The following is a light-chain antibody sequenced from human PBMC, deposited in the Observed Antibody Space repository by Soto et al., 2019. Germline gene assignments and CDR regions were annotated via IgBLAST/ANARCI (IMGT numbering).Light chain of an antibody. V-gene: IGLV4-69*01. J-gene: IGLJ3*02. Sequence: QPVLTQSPSASASLGASVKLTCTLSGGHNNYAIAWHQQQPEKGPRYLMKLNSDGRHSKGDGNPDRFSGSSSGAERYLTISSLQSEDEADYYCQTWGTGTWVFGGGTKVTVL. CDR2: LNSDGRH. CDR3: QTWGTGTWV. CDR1: GGHNNYA.